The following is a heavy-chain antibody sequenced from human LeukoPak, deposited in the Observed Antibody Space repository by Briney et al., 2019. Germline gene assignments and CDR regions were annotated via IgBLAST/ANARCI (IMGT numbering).Heavy chain of an antibody. J-gene: IGHJ4*02. V-gene: IGHV3-30*18. D-gene: IGHD1-26*01. CDR1: GFTFFSYG. CDR3: AKGPVSGSRSPLDY. Sequence: PGKSLRLSCAASGFTFFSYGMHWVRQAPGKGLEWVAVISYDGSNKYYADSVKGRFTISRDNSKNTLYLEMISLRIEDTAVYYCAKGPVSGSRSPLDYWGQGTLVTVSP. CDR2: ISYDGSNK.